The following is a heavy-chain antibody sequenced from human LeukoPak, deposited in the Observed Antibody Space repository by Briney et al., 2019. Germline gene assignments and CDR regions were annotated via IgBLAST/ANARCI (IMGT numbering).Heavy chain of an antibody. CDR3: ARDRSGYMGDAFDI. CDR1: GGSITSYY. J-gene: IGHJ3*02. CDR2: IYYSEST. D-gene: IGHD5-12*01. V-gene: IGHV4-59*01. Sequence: SETLSLTCTVSGGSITSYYWSWMRQPPGKGLEWIGYIYYSESTNYNASLKSRVTISVDTSKNQFSLKLSSVTAADTAVYYCARDRSGYMGDAFDIWGQGTMDTVSS.